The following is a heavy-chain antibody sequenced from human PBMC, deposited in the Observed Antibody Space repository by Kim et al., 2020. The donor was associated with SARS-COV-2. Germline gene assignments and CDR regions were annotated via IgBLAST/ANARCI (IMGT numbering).Heavy chain of an antibody. CDR2: INTNTGNP. J-gene: IGHJ4*02. V-gene: IGHV7-4-1*02. CDR1: GYTFTSYA. Sequence: ASVKVSCKASGYTFTSYAMNWVRQAPGQGLEWMGWINTNTGNPTYAQGFTGRFVFSLDTSVSTAYLQISSLKTEDTAVYYCSRDPSHHYSSSWYAFDYWGQGTLVTGSS. CDR3: SRDPSHHYSSSWYAFDY. D-gene: IGHD6-13*01.